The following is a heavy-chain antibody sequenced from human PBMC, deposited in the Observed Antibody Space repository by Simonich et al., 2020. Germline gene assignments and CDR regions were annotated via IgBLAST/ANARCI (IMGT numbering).Heavy chain of an antibody. J-gene: IGHJ4*02. D-gene: IGHD2-8*01. CDR3: ARQRVLMVYAIDY. Sequence: QLQLQESGPGLVKPSETPSLTCTVSGGSISSSSYYWGWIRQPPGKGLEWIGSIYNSGNTYYNPSLKSRDTISVDTSKNQFSLKLSSVTAADTAVYYCARQRVLMVYAIDYWGQGTLVTVSS. CDR2: IYNSGNT. CDR1: GGSISSSSYY. V-gene: IGHV4-39*01.